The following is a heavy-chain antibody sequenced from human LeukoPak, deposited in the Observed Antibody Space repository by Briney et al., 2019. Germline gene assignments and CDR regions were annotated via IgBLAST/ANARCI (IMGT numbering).Heavy chain of an antibody. CDR3: ARAAYCGGDCYFRWFDP. Sequence: ASETLSLTCAVYGGSFSGYYWSWIRQPPGKGLEWIGEINHSGSTNYNPSLKSRVTISVDTSKNQFSLKLSSVTAADTAVYYCARAAYCGGDCYFRWFDPWGQGTLVTVSS. CDR2: INHSGST. D-gene: IGHD2-21*02. CDR1: GGSFSGYY. V-gene: IGHV4-34*01. J-gene: IGHJ5*02.